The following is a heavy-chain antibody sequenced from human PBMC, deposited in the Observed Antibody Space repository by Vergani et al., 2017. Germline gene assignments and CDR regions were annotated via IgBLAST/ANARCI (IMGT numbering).Heavy chain of an antibody. CDR2: IYYSGST. V-gene: IGHV4-59*01. J-gene: IGHJ6*03. CDR1: GGSISSYY. CDR3: ARSDYYYYMDV. Sequence: QVQLQESGPGLVKPSETLSLPCTVSGGSISSYYWSWIRQPPGKGLEWIGYIYYSGSTNYNPSLKSRVTISVDTSKNQFSLKLSSVTAADTAVYYCARSDYYYYMDVWGKGTTVTVSS.